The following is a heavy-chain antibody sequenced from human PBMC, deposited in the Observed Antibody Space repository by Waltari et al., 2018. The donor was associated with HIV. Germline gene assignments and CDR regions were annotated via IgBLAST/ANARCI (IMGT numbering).Heavy chain of an antibody. CDR2: ISGSPSYI. D-gene: IGHD3-22*01. CDR1: GSTFSSYS. CDR3: ARDPGGNYDSFAFDI. V-gene: IGHV3-21*01. J-gene: IGHJ3*02. Sequence: EVQLVASGGGLVKPGGSLRLSCATSGSTFSSYSMNWVRQAPGKGLEWVSSISGSPSYIYYADSVKGRFTISRDNAKNSLYLQMNSLRAEDTAVYYCARDPGGNYDSFAFDIWGQGTMVTVSS.